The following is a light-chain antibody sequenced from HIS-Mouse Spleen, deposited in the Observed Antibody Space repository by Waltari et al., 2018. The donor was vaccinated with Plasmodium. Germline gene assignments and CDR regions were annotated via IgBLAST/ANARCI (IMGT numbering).Light chain of an antibody. CDR2: EGS. CDR3: SSYAGSNNVV. J-gene: IGLJ2*01. V-gene: IGLV2-8*01. CDR1: SSDVGVFNY. Sequence: QSALTQPPSASGSPGQSVTIPCTGTSSDVGVFNYVSWYQQHPGNAPKLRIYEGSKRPSGVPGRFSGSKSGKTASLNVSGLQAEDEADYYCSSYAGSNNVVFGGGTKLTVL.